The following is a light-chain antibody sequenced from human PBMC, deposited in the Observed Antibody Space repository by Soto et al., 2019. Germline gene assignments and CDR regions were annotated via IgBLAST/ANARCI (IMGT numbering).Light chain of an antibody. J-gene: IGKJ2*01. CDR1: QSVRST. V-gene: IGKV3-15*01. CDR3: QQYDDRSS. Sequence: EIVMTQSPATLSVSPGERATLSCRASQSVRSTLAWYQQKPGRAPRLLIYGASTRAAGIPARFSGSGSGTEFTLTISSLQSEDFAVYFCQQYDDRSSFGQGTKLEI. CDR2: GAS.